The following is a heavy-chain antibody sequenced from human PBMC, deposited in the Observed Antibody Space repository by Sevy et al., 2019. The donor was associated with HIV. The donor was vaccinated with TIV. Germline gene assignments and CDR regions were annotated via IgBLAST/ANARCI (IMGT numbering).Heavy chain of an antibody. J-gene: IGHJ4*02. CDR1: GFTFSDYT. Sequence: GGSLRLSCSASGFTFSDYTMHWVRQAPGKGLEWVTLILKDGAIKYYADSVKGRFTISTDNSENTLYLQMNSLRPEDTAVYYCARALYSDVWYYYDYWGQGTLVTVSS. CDR2: ILKDGAIK. V-gene: IGHV3-30-3*01. D-gene: IGHD6-19*01. CDR3: ARALYSDVWYYYDY.